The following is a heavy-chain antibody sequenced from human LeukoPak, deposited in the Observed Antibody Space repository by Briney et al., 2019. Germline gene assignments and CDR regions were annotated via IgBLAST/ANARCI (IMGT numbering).Heavy chain of an antibody. CDR3: ARGGITIFGVAPARWFDP. Sequence: GGSLRLSCATSGFTFSSYWMHWVRQAPGKGLLWVSRINSDGSSTSYADSVKGRFTISRDNAKNTLYLQMNSLRAEDTAVYYCARGGITIFGVAPARWFDPWGQGTLVTLSS. CDR1: GFTFSSYW. J-gene: IGHJ5*02. V-gene: IGHV3-74*01. CDR2: INSDGSST. D-gene: IGHD3-3*01.